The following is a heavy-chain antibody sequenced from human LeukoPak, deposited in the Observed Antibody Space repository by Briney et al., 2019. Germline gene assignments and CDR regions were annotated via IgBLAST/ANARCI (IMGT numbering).Heavy chain of an antibody. CDR2: ITQGGSEK. D-gene: IGHD2-15*01. CDR3: ARVYSRALYN. V-gene: IGHV3-7*01. J-gene: IGHJ4*02. CDR1: GFTFRTYW. Sequence: AGSLRLSCAPSGFTFRTYWMTRVRQAPGNGLEWVADITQGGSEKYYVDSVKGRFTISRDNAKNSLYLQSISLKVEDTAVYYCARVYSRALYNWGEGTLVTVSS.